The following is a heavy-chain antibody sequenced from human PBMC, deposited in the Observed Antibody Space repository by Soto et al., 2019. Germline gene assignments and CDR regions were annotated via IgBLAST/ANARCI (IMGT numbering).Heavy chain of an antibody. Sequence: PGGSLRLSCAASGFTFSSYGMHWVRQAPGKGLEWVAVISYDGSNKYYADSVKGRFTISRDNSKNTLYLQMNSLRAEDTAVYYCAKVLGPTPYYYDSSGYYYDYWGQGTLVTVSS. D-gene: IGHD3-22*01. V-gene: IGHV3-30*18. J-gene: IGHJ4*02. CDR1: GFTFSSYG. CDR2: ISYDGSNK. CDR3: AKVLGPTPYYYDSSGYYYDY.